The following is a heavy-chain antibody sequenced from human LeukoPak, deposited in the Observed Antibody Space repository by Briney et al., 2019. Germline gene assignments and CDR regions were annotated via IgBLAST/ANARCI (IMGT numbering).Heavy chain of an antibody. CDR1: GGSISSYY. CDR2: IYYSGST. CDR3: ARDSNWGSYYYYGMDV. J-gene: IGHJ6*02. Sequence: SETLSLTCTVSGGSISSYYWSWIRQPPGKGLEWIGYIYYSGSTNYNPSLKSRVTISVDTSKNQFSLKLSSVTATDTAVYYCARDSNWGSYYYYGMDVWGQGTTVTVSS. V-gene: IGHV4-59*08. D-gene: IGHD7-27*01.